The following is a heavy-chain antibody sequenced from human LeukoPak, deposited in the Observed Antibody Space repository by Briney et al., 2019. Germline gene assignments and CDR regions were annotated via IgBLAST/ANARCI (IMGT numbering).Heavy chain of an antibody. CDR1: GFTFSSYA. V-gene: IGHV3-30*04. CDR3: ARGGSYGDYYFDY. J-gene: IGHJ4*02. D-gene: IGHD4-17*01. Sequence: GGSLRLSCAASGFTFSSYAMHWVRQAPGKGLEWVAVISYDGSNKYYADSVKGRSTISRDNSKNTLYLQMNSLRAEDTAVYYCARGGSYGDYYFDYWGQGILVTVSS. CDR2: ISYDGSNK.